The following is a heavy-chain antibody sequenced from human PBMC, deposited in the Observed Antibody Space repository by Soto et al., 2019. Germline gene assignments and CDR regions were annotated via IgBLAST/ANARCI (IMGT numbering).Heavy chain of an antibody. V-gene: IGHV4-39*01. J-gene: IGHJ6*02. Sequence: QLQLQESGPGLVKPSETLSLTCTVSGGSISSSSYYWGWIRQPPGKGLEWIGSIYYSGSTYYNPSLKSRVTISVDTSKNQFSLKLSSVTAADTAVYYCARHVSVGMSVLWFGEFGYGMDVWGQGTTVTVSS. CDR2: IYYSGST. D-gene: IGHD3-10*01. CDR1: GGSISSSSYY. CDR3: ARHVSVGMSVLWFGEFGYGMDV.